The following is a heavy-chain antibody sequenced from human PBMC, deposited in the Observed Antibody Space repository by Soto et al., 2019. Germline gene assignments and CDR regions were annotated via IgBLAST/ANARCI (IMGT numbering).Heavy chain of an antibody. CDR3: VRGKVNFDF. V-gene: IGHV4-38-2*02. CDR2: IYQSGNT. J-gene: IGHJ4*02. CDR1: NYSISSGYH. Sequence: LSLTCIVSNYSISSGYHWGWIRQPPGKGLEGIGTIYQSGNTYQNPSLKSRVILSIDTSKNQFSLNLRNVTAADTAVYYCVRGKVNFDFWGKGILVTVSS.